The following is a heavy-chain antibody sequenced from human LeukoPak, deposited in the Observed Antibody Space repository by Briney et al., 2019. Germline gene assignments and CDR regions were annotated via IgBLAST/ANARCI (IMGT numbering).Heavy chain of an antibody. V-gene: IGHV4-39*01. Sequence: SETPSLTCTVSGGSISSSSFWGWIRRPPGKGLEWIGHIFYSGSTYYNPSLKSRVTLSVDTSDNQFSLRLTPVSAADTAIYYCARRGITYSTSYFDSWGQGILVTVSP. CDR3: ARRGITYSTSYFDS. D-gene: IGHD6-13*01. J-gene: IGHJ4*02. CDR2: IFYSGST. CDR1: GGSISSSSF.